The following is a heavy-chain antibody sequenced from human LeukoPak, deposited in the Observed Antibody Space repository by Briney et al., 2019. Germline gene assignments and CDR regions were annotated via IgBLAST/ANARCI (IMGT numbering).Heavy chain of an antibody. V-gene: IGHV1-18*01. Sequence: GASVKVSCKASGYTFTNYGISWVRQAPGQGLEWMGWISAYNGNTNYAQKLRGRVTMTTDTSRSTGYMELRSLRSDDTAVYYCARDFPYNYGSGSPSNWFDPWGQGTLVTVSS. J-gene: IGHJ5*02. CDR2: ISAYNGNT. D-gene: IGHD3-10*01. CDR1: GYTFTNYG. CDR3: ARDFPYNYGSGSPSNWFDP.